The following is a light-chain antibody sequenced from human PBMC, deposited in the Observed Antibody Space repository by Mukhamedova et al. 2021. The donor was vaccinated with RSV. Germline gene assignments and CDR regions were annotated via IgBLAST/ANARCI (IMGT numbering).Light chain of an antibody. V-gene: IGKV3-20*01. J-gene: IGKJ2*04. CDR3: QQYGSSPCS. CDR2: GAS. Sequence: VRSSYLAWYQQKPGQAPRLLIYGASSRATGIPDRFSGSGSGTDFTLTISRLEPEDFAVYYCQQYGSSPCSFGQGTKLEIK. CDR1: VRSSY.